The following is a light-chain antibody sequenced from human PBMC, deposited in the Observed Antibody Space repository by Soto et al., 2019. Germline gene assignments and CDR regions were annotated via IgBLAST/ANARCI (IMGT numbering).Light chain of an antibody. CDR2: GAS. V-gene: IGKV3-20*01. CDR3: QQYGSSPPWT. J-gene: IGKJ1*01. Sequence: MVLTQSPGTLSLAPGERVTLSCRDTESISSSYLAWYQQKPGQAPRLLIYGASSRATGIPDRFSGSGSGTDFTLTISRLEPEDFAVYYCQQYGSSPPWTFGQGTKVDIK. CDR1: ESISSSY.